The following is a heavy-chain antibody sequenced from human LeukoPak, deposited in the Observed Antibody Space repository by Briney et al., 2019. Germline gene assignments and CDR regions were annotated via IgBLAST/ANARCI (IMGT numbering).Heavy chain of an antibody. CDR1: GFAFNGYY. CDR2: IKANSGAT. J-gene: IGHJ4*02. D-gene: IGHD2-21*02. V-gene: IGHV1-2*02. CDR3: TRDGDWHHQDFDL. Sequence: DSVTVSCKASGFAFNGYYMYWVRQAPGQGLEWMGWIKANSGATLYSEKFQGRVTMTRDTSIGTLYMELSSLTSDDTAVYYCTRDGDWHHQDFDLWGQGTLVTVSS.